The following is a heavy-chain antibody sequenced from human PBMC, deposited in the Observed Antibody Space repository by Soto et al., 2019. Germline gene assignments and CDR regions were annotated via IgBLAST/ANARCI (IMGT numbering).Heavy chain of an antibody. J-gene: IGHJ4*02. CDR2: IYWDDDK. D-gene: IGHD3-3*01. CDR3: AQRVLRTVFGLVTTTAIYFDF. CDR1: GFSLTTSGVG. V-gene: IGHV2-5*02. Sequence: QITLNESGPTVVRPTETLTLTCRFSGFSLTTSGVGVGWIRQSPGKAPEWLALIYWDDDKRYSASLKSRLTITKDTSQNQVVSTVSALDQTETAPYYYAQRVLRTVFGLVTTTAIYFDFWGQGTPVAVSS.